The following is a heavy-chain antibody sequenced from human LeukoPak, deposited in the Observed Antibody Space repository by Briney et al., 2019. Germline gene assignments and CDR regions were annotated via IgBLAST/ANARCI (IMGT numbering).Heavy chain of an antibody. CDR2: IYYSGST. CDR3: ARLLQGGWFDP. D-gene: IGHD2-15*01. J-gene: IGHJ5*02. Sequence: PSQTLSLTCTVSGGSTSSGDYYWSWIRQPPGKGLEWIGYIYYSGSTYYNPSLKSRVTISVDTSKNQFSLKLSSVTAADTAVYYCARLLQGGWFDPWGQGTLVTVSS. CDR1: GGSTSSGDYY. V-gene: IGHV4-30-4*08.